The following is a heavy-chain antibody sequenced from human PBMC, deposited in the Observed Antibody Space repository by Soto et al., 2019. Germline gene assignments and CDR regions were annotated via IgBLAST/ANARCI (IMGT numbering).Heavy chain of an antibody. CDR3: ARAVATYFRTWFGP. CDR1: GGSITSGNSYS. CDR2: ISHTGST. Sequence: PWETLSLTCAVSGGSITSGNSYSWSWIRQPPGKGLEWIGSISHTGSTSYNPSLKSRVTMSVDKSKNQFSLKLSSVTAADMGVYYCARAVATYFRTWFGPWGQGTLHTVSS. J-gene: IGHJ5*02. D-gene: IGHD2-15*01. V-gene: IGHV4-30-2*01.